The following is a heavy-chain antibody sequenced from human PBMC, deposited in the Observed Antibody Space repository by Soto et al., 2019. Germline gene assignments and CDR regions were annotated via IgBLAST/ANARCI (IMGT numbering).Heavy chain of an antibody. CDR2: VRSKADGGTT. D-gene: IGHD1-7*01. V-gene: IGHV3-15*01. CDR1: GFTFANAW. CDR3: RRDWDYPVL. Sequence: GGSLRLSCAASGFTFANAWMSWVRQAPGKGLEWVGRVRSKADGGTTDYAAPVKGRFTISRDDSENTLYLQMNSLKIGDTAVYYCRRDWDYPVLWGQGTLVTVSS. J-gene: IGHJ4*02.